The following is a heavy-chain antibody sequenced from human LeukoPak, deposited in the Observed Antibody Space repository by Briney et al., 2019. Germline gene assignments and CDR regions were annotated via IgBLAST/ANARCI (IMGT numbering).Heavy chain of an antibody. CDR2: FDLEDGET. CDR3: ATGYDILFSGYYFDY. V-gene: IGHV1-24*01. Sequence: ASVKVSCKVSGYTLTELSMHWVRQAPGKGLEWMGGFDLEDGETIYAQKFQGRVTMTEDTSTDTAYMELSSLRSEDTAVYYCATGYDILFSGYYFDYWGQGTLVTVSS. J-gene: IGHJ4*02. D-gene: IGHD3-9*01. CDR1: GYTLTELS.